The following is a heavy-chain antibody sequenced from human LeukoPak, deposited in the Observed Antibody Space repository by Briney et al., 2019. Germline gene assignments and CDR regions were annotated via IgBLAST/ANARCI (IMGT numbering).Heavy chain of an antibody. Sequence: ASVTVSFKCSGYTFTSYDINWVRQPTGQGLEWVGWMNPKSGNTGYAQKFQGRVTMTRNTSISTAYMELSSLRSEDTAVYYCARGDSSGWYGVDYWGQGTLVTVSS. V-gene: IGHV1-8*01. D-gene: IGHD6-19*01. J-gene: IGHJ4*02. CDR1: GYTFTSYD. CDR2: MNPKSGNT. CDR3: ARGDSSGWYGVDY.